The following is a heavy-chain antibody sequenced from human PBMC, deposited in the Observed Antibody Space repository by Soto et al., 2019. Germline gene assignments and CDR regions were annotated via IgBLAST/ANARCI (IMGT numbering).Heavy chain of an antibody. D-gene: IGHD3-10*01. Sequence: PSATLSLTCTVSGGSISSSSYYWGWIRQPPGKGLEWIGSIYYSGSTYYNPSLKSRVTISVDTSKNQFSLKLSSVTAADTAVYYCARPQLLWFGESYYFDYWGQGTLVTVSS. V-gene: IGHV4-39*01. CDR2: IYYSGST. CDR3: ARPQLLWFGESYYFDY. CDR1: GGSISSSSYY. J-gene: IGHJ4*02.